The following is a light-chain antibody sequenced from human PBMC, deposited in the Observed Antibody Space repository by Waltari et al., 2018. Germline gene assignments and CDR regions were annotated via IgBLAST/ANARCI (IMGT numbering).Light chain of an antibody. CDR3: LQYNGEPRT. J-gene: IGKJ1*01. V-gene: IGKV1-5*03. CDR1: QKINTW. CDR2: KAS. Sequence: DIQMTQSPSTLSASVGDRVTIPCRASQKINTWLAWHQQKPGKAPKLLIYKASSLESGVPSRFSGSGSGTEFTLTISSLQPDDFATYYCLQYNGEPRTFGQGTKVEVK.